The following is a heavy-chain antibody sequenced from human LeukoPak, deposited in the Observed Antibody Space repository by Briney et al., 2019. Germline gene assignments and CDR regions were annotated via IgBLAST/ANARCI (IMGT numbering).Heavy chain of an antibody. V-gene: IGHV4-34*01. CDR3: ARGTTVVTPGRGYFDY. D-gene: IGHD4-23*01. CDR1: NGSFSGYY. CDR2: INHSGST. J-gene: IGHJ4*02. Sequence: SETLSLTCDVQNGSFSGYYWSWIRQPPGKGLEWIGEINHSGSTNYNPSLKSRVTISVDTSKNQFSLKLSSVTAADTAVYYCARGTTVVTPGRGYFDYWGQGTLVTVSS.